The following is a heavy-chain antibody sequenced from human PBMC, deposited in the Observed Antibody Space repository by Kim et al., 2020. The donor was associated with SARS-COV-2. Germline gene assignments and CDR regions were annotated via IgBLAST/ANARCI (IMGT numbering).Heavy chain of an antibody. J-gene: IGHJ6*02. CDR2: ISGDSRYI. D-gene: IGHD2-15*01. CDR3: ASGPLQGGMDV. V-gene: IGHV3-21*01. CDR1: GFFLSTDS. Sequence: GGSLRRSCEASGFFLSTDSMHWVRQAPGKGLEWVSSISGDSRYIYYADSVRGRLTVSRDNAKRSLYLQMNGLGVDDTAVYYCASGPLQGGMDVWGQGTKVTVSS.